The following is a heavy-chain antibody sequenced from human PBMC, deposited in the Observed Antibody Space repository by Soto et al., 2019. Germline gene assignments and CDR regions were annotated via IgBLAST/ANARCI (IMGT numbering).Heavy chain of an antibody. CDR2: LNLNSGNT. J-gene: IGHJ4*02. CDR3: ARAVHYYYDSSGYYYGVFYFDY. D-gene: IGHD3-22*01. V-gene: IGHV1-8*01. Sequence: QVQLVQSGAEVKKPGASVKVSCKASGYTFTSYDINWVRQATGQGLEWMGWLNLNSGNTGYAQKFQGGVTMTRTTSISTAYMELSSLRSEDTAVYYCARAVHYYYDSSGYYYGVFYFDYWGQGTLVTVSS. CDR1: GYTFTSYD.